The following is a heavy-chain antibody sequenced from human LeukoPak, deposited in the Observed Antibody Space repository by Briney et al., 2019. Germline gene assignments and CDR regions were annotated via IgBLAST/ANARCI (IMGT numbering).Heavy chain of an antibody. D-gene: IGHD3-10*01. J-gene: IGHJ5*02. CDR3: ARVSNGSGSYYNLFWFAP. Sequence: NSSETLSLTCTVSGGSISSYYWSWIRQPPGKGLEWFGYIYYSGSTNYHPSLKSRVTISVDTSKNQFSLKLSSVTAADTAVYYCARVSNGSGSYYNLFWFAPWGQGTLVTVSS. CDR2: IYYSGST. V-gene: IGHV4-59*01. CDR1: GGSISSYY.